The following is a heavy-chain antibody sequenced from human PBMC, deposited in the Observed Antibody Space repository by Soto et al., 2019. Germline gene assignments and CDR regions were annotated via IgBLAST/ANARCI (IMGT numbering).Heavy chain of an antibody. J-gene: IGHJ6*02. V-gene: IGHV1-58*01. CDR1: GFTFRSSA. Sequence: SVKVSWKTSGFTFRSSAVQWVRQARGQRLEWIGWLVVGTGNTNYAQKFQQRVTISSDRSANTVSMELSSLTSEDTAVYYCATGAYCSGGSCSDYYYYYYGMDLWGQGTTVTVSS. CDR3: ATGAYCSGGSCSDYYYYYYGMDL. CDR2: LVVGTGNT. D-gene: IGHD2-15*01.